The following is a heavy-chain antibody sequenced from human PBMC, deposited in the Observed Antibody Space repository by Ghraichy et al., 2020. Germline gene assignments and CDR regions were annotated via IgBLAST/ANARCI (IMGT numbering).Heavy chain of an antibody. CDR1: GYSISSGYY. Sequence: SETLSLTCAVSGYSISSGYYWGWIRQPPGKGLEWIGSIYHSGSTYYNPSLKSRVTISVDTSKNQFSLKLTSVTAADTAVYYCARRLGYCSSTSCQGRFDPWGQGTLVTVSS. D-gene: IGHD2-2*01. V-gene: IGHV4-38-2*01. CDR2: IYHSGST. CDR3: ARRLGYCSSTSCQGRFDP. J-gene: IGHJ5*02.